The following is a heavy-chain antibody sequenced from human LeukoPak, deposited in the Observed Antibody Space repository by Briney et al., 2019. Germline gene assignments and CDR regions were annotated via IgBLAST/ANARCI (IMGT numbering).Heavy chain of an antibody. Sequence: GESLKISCKGSGYSFTSYLIGWVRQMPGKGLEWMGIIYPGDSDTRYSPSFQGQVTISADKSISTAYLQWSSLKASDTAMYYCARREWWEPYYFDYWGQGTPGHRLL. J-gene: IGHJ4*02. D-gene: IGHD2-15*01. V-gene: IGHV5-51*01. CDR1: GYSFTSYL. CDR2: IYPGDSDT. CDR3: ARREWWEPYYFDY.